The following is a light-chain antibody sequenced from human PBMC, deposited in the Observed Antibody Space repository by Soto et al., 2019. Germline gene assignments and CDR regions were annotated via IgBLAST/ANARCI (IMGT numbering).Light chain of an antibody. J-gene: IGKJ1*01. CDR3: QKYGSSHTWP. CDR1: QSVSNDY. V-gene: IGKV3-20*01. CDR2: SVY. Sequence: DMVLPQSPGPLSFSPGSSATISCRARQSVSNDYVAWVQQKPGQTPRLILYSVYSRATGIPDRFSGSGSGTDFTLTIRSLEPEDFAVYDCQKYGSSHTWPCGQGNKGDIK.